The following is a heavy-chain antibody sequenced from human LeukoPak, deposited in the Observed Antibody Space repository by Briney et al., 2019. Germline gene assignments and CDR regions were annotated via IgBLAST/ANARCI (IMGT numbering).Heavy chain of an antibody. V-gene: IGHV3-23*01. D-gene: IGHD6-19*01. CDR1: GFMFSSYA. Sequence: GGSLRLSCAASGFMFSSYAMSWVRQAPGKGLEWVSAISGSGGSTYYADSVKGRFTISRDNSKNTVFLQMDSQRAEDTAIYYCANLYRSGWYFDYWGQGTLVTVSS. CDR3: ANLYRSGWYFDY. J-gene: IGHJ4*02. CDR2: ISGSGGST.